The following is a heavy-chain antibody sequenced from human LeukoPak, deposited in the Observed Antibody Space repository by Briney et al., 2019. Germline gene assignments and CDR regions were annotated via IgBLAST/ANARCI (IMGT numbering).Heavy chain of an antibody. D-gene: IGHD2-15*01. J-gene: IGHJ6*02. CDR1: GFTFSSYG. CDR3: AKRYCKSATCRSDMDA. CDR2: IQSDGSKT. V-gene: IGHV3-30*02. Sequence: GSLRLSCAASGFTFSSYGMHWFRQAPGKGLEWVALIQSDGSKTYSADSVKGRFTISRDNPRNTLYLQMNRLRPEDTAVYYCAKRYCKSATCRSDMDAWGQGTTVTVSS.